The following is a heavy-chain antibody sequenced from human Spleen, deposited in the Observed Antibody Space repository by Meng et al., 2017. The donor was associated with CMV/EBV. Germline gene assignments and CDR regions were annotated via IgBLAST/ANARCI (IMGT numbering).Heavy chain of an antibody. Sequence: SGPTLVKPTQTLTLTCTFSGFSLSTSGVGVGWIRQPPGKALEWLALIYWNDDKRYSPSLKSRLMITKDTSKNHVVLIMANMDPADTATFFCAHITRSTSFDYWGQGMLVTVSS. D-gene: IGHD6-6*01. CDR1: GFSLSTSGVG. J-gene: IGHJ4*02. V-gene: IGHV2-5*01. CDR2: IYWNDDK. CDR3: AHITRSTSFDY.